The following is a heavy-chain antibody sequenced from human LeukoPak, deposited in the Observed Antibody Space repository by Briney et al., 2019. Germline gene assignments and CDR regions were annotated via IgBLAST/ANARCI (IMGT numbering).Heavy chain of an antibody. CDR1: GYTFTSYA. V-gene: IGHV1-3*01. J-gene: IGHJ5*02. CDR3: ARIYCSRCGLGP. CDR2: INAGNGNT. D-gene: IGHD2-2*01. Sequence: ASVKVSCKASGYTFTSYAMHWVRQAPGQRLEWMGWINAGNGNTKYSQKFQGRVTITRDTSASTAYMELSSLRSEDTAVYYCARIYCSRCGLGPWGQGTLVTVSS.